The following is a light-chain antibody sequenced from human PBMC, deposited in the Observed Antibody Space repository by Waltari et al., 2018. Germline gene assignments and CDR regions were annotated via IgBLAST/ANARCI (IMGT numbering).Light chain of an antibody. CDR1: QSVSRA. V-gene: IGKV3-20*01. Sequence: EIVLTQSTGSLSSSPGERVTLSCRASQSVSRALAWYQQNPGQAPRLLIFGASNRATGIPDRFSGSGSETDFSLTISRLEPEDFAVYYCQHYVRLPATFGRGTKVEIK. J-gene: IGKJ1*01. CDR3: QHYVRLPAT. CDR2: GAS.